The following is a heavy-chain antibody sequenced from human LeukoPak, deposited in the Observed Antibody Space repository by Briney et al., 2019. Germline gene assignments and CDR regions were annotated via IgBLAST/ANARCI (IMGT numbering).Heavy chain of an antibody. D-gene: IGHD3-3*01. CDR3: ARGAYYDFWSGYYQYYFDY. J-gene: IGHJ4*02. V-gene: IGHV4-59*01. CDR1: GGSISSYY. CDR2: IYYSGRT. Sequence: SETLSLTCTVSGGSISSYYWSWVRQPPGKGLEWIGYIYYSGRTNYNPSLKGRVTISVDTSKNQFSLKLSSVTAADTAVYYCARGAYYDFWSGYYQYYFDYWGQGTLVTVSS.